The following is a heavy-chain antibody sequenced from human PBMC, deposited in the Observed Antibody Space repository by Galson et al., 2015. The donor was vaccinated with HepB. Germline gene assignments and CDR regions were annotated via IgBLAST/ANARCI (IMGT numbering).Heavy chain of an antibody. J-gene: IGHJ6*03. V-gene: IGHV3-21*01. D-gene: IGHD6-13*01. CDR2: ISSSRTYI. Sequence: SLRLSCAASGFTFSSYSMNWVRQAPGKGLEWVSTISSSRTYIYYADSVKGRFTTSRDNAKNSLYLQMNSLRAEDTAVYYCARDHLPLYSSNWYLYYYYYMDVWGKGTTVTVSS. CDR3: ARDHLPLYSSNWYLYYYYYMDV. CDR1: GFTFSSYS.